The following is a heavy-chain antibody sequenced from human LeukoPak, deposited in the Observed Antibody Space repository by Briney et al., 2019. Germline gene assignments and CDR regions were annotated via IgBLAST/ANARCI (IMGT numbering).Heavy chain of an antibody. CDR3: ASHPINNRYSSGL. V-gene: IGHV4-59*08. J-gene: IGHJ4*02. CDR2: IYYSGST. CDR1: GGSISSYY. D-gene: IGHD6-19*01. Sequence: SETLSLTCTVSGGSISSYYWSWIRQPPGKGLEWIGYIYYSGSTNYNPSLKSRVTISVDTSKNQFSLKLSSVTAADTAVYYCASHPINNRYSSGLWGQGTLVTVSS.